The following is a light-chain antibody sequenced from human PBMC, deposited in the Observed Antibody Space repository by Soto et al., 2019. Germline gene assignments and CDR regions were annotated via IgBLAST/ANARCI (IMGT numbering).Light chain of an antibody. CDR2: DAY. V-gene: IGKV3-11*01. CDR3: QQRSSWPLLT. J-gene: IGKJ4*01. Sequence: EIVLTQSPATLYLSPGERATLSCRASQSVSNYLAWFQQKPGQAPRLLIYDAYNRATGIPARFSGSGSGTDFTLTISSLEPEDFAVYYCQQRSSWPLLTFGGGTKVAF. CDR1: QSVSNY.